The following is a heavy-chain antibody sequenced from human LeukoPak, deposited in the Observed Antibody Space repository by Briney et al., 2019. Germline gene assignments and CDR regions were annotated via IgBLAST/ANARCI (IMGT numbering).Heavy chain of an antibody. J-gene: IGHJ3*02. CDR1: GGSISSYY. CDR2: IYYSGST. D-gene: IGHD4-17*01. V-gene: IGHV4-59*12. CDR3: ARSPTDYGDYEDAFDI. Sequence: SETLSLTCTVSGGSISSYYWSWIRQPPGKGLEWIGYIYYSGSTNYNPSLKSRVTISVDTSKNQFSLKLSSVTAADTAVYYCARSPTDYGDYEDAFDIWGQGTMVTVSS.